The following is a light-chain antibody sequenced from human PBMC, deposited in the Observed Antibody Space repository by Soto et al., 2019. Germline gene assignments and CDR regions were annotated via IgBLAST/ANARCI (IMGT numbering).Light chain of an antibody. CDR3: QQYGSSPGLFT. V-gene: IGKV3-20*01. J-gene: IGKJ3*01. Sequence: EIVLTQSPGTLSLFPGERATLSCRASQSVSSNYLAWYQQKAGQASRLLIYGSSSRATGIPDRFSGSGSGTDFTLAISRLEPEDFAVYFCQQYGSSPGLFTFGPGSKVDFK. CDR2: GSS. CDR1: QSVSSNY.